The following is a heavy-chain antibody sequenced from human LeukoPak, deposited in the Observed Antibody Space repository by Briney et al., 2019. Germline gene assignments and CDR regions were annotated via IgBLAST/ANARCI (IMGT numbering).Heavy chain of an antibody. CDR3: ARDRNYYDSSGYGGAFDI. D-gene: IGHD3-22*01. Sequence: SSETLSLTCTGSGGSISSYYWSWIRQPPGKGLEWIGYIYYSGSTNYNPSLKSRVTISVGTSKNQFSLKLSSVTAADTAVYYCARDRNYYDSSGYGGAFDIWGQGTMVTVSS. CDR1: GGSISSYY. V-gene: IGHV4-59*01. J-gene: IGHJ3*02. CDR2: IYYSGST.